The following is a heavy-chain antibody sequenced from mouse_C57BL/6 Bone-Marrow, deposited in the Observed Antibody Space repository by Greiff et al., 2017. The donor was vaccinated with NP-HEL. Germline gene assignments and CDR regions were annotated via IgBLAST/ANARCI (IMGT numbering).Heavy chain of an antibody. J-gene: IGHJ1*03. CDR1: GYAFSSSW. D-gene: IGHD1-2*01. CDR2: IYPGDGDT. CDR3: ARILRPYWYFDV. V-gene: IGHV1-82*01. Sequence: VQLQQSGPELVKPGASVKISCKASGYAFSSSWMNWVKQRPGKGLEWIGRIYPGDGDTNYNGKFKGKATLTADKSSSTAYMQLSSLTSEDSAVYFCARILRPYWYFDVWGTGTTVTVSS.